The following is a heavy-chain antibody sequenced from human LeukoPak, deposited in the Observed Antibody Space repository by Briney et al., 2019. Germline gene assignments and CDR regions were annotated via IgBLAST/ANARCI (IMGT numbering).Heavy chain of an antibody. V-gene: IGHV1-18*01. J-gene: IGHJ4*02. CDR3: ARARWRRYGSGNFDY. Sequence: ASVKVSCKASGYTFTSYGISWVRQAPGQGLEWMGWISAYNGNTNYAQKFQGRVTMTRDTSISTAYMELSRLRSDDTAVYYCARARWRRYGSGNFDYWGQGTLVTVSS. CDR2: ISAYNGNT. CDR1: GYTFTSYG. D-gene: IGHD3-10*01.